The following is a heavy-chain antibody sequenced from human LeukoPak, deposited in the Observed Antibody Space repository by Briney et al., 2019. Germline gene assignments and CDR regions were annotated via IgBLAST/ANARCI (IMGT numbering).Heavy chain of an antibody. J-gene: IGHJ3*02. V-gene: IGHV4-39*01. CDR1: GGSIISSGDY. CDR2: IYYTGTT. Sequence: SETLSLTCTVSGGSIISSGDYWWGWIRQPPGKGLEWIGGIYYTGTTYNDPSLKSQVTISVDTSKSHFSLRLTSVTAADTAVYYCARQRASGTWAFDIWGQGTMVTVSS. D-gene: IGHD3-10*01. CDR3: ARQRASGTWAFDI.